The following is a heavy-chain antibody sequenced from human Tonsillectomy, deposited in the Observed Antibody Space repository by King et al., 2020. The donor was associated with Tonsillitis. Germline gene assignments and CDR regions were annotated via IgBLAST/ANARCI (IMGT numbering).Heavy chain of an antibody. CDR2: IYPVDSDT. D-gene: IGHD6-19*01. CDR1: GYSFTSYW. Sequence: VQLVQSGAEVKKPGESLRISCKGSGYSFTSYWIGWVRQMPGKGLEWMGIIYPVDSDTRYSPSFQGTVTISAHKSISTAYLQWSSLKASATAMYYCARSPVAGTFRDWFDPWGQGTLVTVSS. J-gene: IGHJ5*02. V-gene: IGHV5-51*03. CDR3: ARSPVAGTFRDWFDP.